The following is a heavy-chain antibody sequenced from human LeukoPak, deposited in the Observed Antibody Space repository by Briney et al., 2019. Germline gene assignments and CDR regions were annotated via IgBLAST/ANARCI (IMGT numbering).Heavy chain of an antibody. Sequence: GGSLRLSCAASGFTFGDYAMHWVRQAPGKGLEWVSGISWNSGSIGYADSVKGRFTISRDNAKNSLYLQMNSLGAEDMALYYCAKANGATTVTTLFDYWGQGTLVTVSS. J-gene: IGHJ4*02. CDR1: GFTFGDYA. CDR3: AKANGATTVTTLFDY. V-gene: IGHV3-9*03. CDR2: ISWNSGSI. D-gene: IGHD4-17*01.